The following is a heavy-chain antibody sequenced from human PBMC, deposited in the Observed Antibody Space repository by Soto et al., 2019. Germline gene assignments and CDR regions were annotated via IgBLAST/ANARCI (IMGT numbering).Heavy chain of an antibody. CDR1: GASISYGGFS. CDR3: ARGGGYDSFDY. Sequence: PSETLSLTCTVSGASISYGGFSWSWIRQSPGKGLEWIGYISHLESTYFHPSFKSRLTMSIDRTRNQFSLKLSSVTAAGMAVYYCARGGGYDSFDYWGQGGLVTVSS. J-gene: IGHJ4*02. V-gene: IGHV4-30-2*06. CDR2: ISHLEST. D-gene: IGHD5-12*01.